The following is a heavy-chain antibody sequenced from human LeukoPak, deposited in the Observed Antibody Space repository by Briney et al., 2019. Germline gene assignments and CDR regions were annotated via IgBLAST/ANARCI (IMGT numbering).Heavy chain of an antibody. V-gene: IGHV3-30*18. D-gene: IGHD6-13*01. CDR1: GFTLSSYG. CDR2: ISYDGSNK. CDR3: AKDTTDGYSSSTLGEGNYFDY. J-gene: IGHJ4*02. Sequence: GGSLRLSCAASGFTLSSYGMHWVRQAPGKGLEWVAVISYDGSNKYYADSVKGRFTISRDNSKNTLYLQMNSLRAEDTAVYYCAKDTTDGYSSSTLGEGNYFDYWGQGTLVTVSS.